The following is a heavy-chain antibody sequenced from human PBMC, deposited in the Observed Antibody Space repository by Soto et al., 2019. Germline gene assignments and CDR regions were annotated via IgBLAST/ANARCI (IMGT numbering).Heavy chain of an antibody. CDR3: VSQRTTVPTQAYFDY. Sequence: LSLTCTVSVGSVTNSSYYWGRIRQSPGKGLEWIGSVYYRGRSYSKSSVKSRVTISVDTSKNRFSLSLNSVTASDTAVYFCVSQRTTVPTQAYFDYWGPGALVTVSS. J-gene: IGHJ4*02. V-gene: IGHV4-39*01. CDR1: VGSVTNSSYY. D-gene: IGHD4-17*01. CDR2: VYYRGRS.